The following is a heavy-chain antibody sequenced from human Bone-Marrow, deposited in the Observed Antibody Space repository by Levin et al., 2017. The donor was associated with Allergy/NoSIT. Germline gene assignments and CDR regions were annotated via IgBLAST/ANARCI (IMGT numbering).Heavy chain of an antibody. CDR3: ARSVPGLPGYCSSTRCYGGDGWFDP. D-gene: IGHD2-2*01. Sequence: PSETLSLTCTVSGGSISSYYWSWIRQPPGKGLEWIGYIYYSGSTNYNPSLKSRVTISVDTSKNQFSLKLSSVTAADTAVYYCARSVPGLPGYCSSTRCYGGDGWFDPWGQGTLVTVSS. CDR1: GGSISSYY. V-gene: IGHV4-59*01. CDR2: IYYSGST. J-gene: IGHJ5*02.